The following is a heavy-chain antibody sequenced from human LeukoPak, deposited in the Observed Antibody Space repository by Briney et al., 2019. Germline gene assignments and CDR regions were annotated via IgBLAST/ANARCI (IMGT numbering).Heavy chain of an antibody. D-gene: IGHD3-3*01. Sequence: SETLSLTCTVSGGSISGYYWNWIRQSPGKGLEWIGYIYDSGPANYNPSLKSRVAISIDTSKNQFSLKVNSLTAADTALYFCARKDFYPSWYFDVWGRGTLVNISS. CDR1: GGSISGYY. CDR2: IYDSGPA. CDR3: ARKDFYPSWYFDV. J-gene: IGHJ2*01. V-gene: IGHV4-59*08.